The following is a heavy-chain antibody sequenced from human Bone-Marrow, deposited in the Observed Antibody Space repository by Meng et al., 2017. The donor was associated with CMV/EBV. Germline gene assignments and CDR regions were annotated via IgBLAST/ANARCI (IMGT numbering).Heavy chain of an antibody. Sequence: GGSLRLSCAASGFTFSSYAMHWVRQAPGKGLEWVAVISYDGSNKYYADSVKGRFTISRDNSKNMLYLQMNSLSAEDTAVYYCARDGAIAAAGTGDYWGQATLVAVSS. D-gene: IGHD6-13*01. CDR1: GFTFSSYA. V-gene: IGHV3-30-3*01. CDR3: ARDGAIAAAGTGDY. J-gene: IGHJ4*02. CDR2: ISYDGSNK.